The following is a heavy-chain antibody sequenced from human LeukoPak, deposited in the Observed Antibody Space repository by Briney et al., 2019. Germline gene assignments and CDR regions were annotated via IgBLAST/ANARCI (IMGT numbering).Heavy chain of an antibody. J-gene: IGHJ4*02. CDR3: ARDRQQLVRGDYFDY. CDR1: GGSISSGLYY. CDR2: IYYSGST. Sequence: SETLSLTCTVSGGSISSGLYYWGWIRQPPGKGLEWIGSIYYSGSTYYNPSLKSRVTISVDTSKIQFSLRLSSVTAADTAVYYCARDRQQLVRGDYFDYWGQGTLVTVSS. D-gene: IGHD6-13*01. V-gene: IGHV4-39*07.